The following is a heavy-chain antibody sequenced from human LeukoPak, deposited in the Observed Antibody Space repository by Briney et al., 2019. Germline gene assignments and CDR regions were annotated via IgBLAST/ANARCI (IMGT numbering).Heavy chain of an antibody. CDR3: ARDRYDPHIGSGRRMDV. CDR2: INPNSGGT. D-gene: IGHD3-10*01. Sequence: ASVKVSCKASGYTFTGYYMHWVRQAPGQGLEWMGWINPNSGGTNYAQKFQGRVTMTRDTSISTAYMELSRLRSDDTAVYYCARDRYDPHIGSGRRMDVWGQRTTVTVSS. CDR1: GYTFTGYY. J-gene: IGHJ6*02. V-gene: IGHV1-2*02.